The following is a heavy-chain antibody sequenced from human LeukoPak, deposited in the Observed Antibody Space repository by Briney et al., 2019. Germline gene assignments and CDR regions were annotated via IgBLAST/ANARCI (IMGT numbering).Heavy chain of an antibody. CDR2: IYDVGNA. V-gene: IGHV3-53*01. Sequence: GGSLRLSCAASGFTVCNNYMSWVRQAPGKGLEWVSIIYDVGNAYYADSVKGRFTFSRDSSRNTLSLQMNSLRAEDTAVYYCVSHSDTLTSYSFDYWGQGTLVTVSS. CDR1: GFTVCNNY. CDR3: VSHSDTLTSYSFDY. D-gene: IGHD3-9*01. J-gene: IGHJ4*02.